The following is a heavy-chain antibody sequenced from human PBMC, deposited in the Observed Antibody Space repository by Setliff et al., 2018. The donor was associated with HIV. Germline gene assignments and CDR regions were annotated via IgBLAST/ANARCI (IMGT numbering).Heavy chain of an antibody. Sequence: GSLRLSCAASGFTFSSYWMSWIRQPPGKGLEWIGEINHSGTTNSNPSLESRVTISVDTSKNQFSLRLTSVTAADTAVYYCAGENPDGWLHHYTDVWGKGTTVTVSS. CDR1: GFTFSSYW. J-gene: IGHJ6*03. V-gene: IGHV4-34*01. CDR2: INHSGTT. D-gene: IGHD2-15*01. CDR3: AGENPDGWLHHYTDV.